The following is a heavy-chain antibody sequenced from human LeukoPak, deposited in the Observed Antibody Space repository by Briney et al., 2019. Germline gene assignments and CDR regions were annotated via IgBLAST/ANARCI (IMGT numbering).Heavy chain of an antibody. D-gene: IGHD5-18*01. CDR1: GYIFTDYY. Sequence: ASVKVSCKASGYIFTDYYLHWVRQAPGRGLEWMAWINSNSGGTSNLQRFQGGVTLTRDTSITTVYLELTSLRSDDTAVYYCPRTVDTAIIVNAFDFWGQGTMVTVSS. V-gene: IGHV1-2*02. J-gene: IGHJ3*01. CDR2: INSNSGGT. CDR3: PRTVDTAIIVNAFDF.